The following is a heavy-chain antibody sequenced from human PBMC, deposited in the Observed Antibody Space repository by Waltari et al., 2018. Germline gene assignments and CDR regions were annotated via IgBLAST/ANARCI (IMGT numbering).Heavy chain of an antibody. CDR2: IYTSGST. J-gene: IGHJ5*02. D-gene: IGHD6-6*01. Sequence: QVQLQESGPGLVKPSETLSLTCTVPGRSFRSYYWRLITQPPGKGLEWIGYIYTSGSTNYNPSLKSRVTISVDTSKNQFSLKLSSVTAADTAVYYCARTFSSSYGGSWRKNWFDPWGQGTLVTVSS. V-gene: IGHV4-4*09. CDR1: GRSFRSYY. CDR3: ARTFSSSYGGSWRKNWFDP.